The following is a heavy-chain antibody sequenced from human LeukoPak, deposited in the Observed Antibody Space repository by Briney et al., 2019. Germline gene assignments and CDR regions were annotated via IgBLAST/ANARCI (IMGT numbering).Heavy chain of an antibody. CDR1: GFTFSSYW. Sequence: GGSLRLSCAASGFTFSSYWMSWVRQAPGTGLEWVANIKQDGSEKYYVDSVKGRFTISRDNAKNSLYLQMNSLRAEDTAVYYCARDSYSKLFFYYYYYMDVWGKGTTVTVSS. D-gene: IGHD4-11*01. CDR3: ARDSYSKLFFYYYYYMDV. V-gene: IGHV3-7*01. J-gene: IGHJ6*03. CDR2: IKQDGSEK.